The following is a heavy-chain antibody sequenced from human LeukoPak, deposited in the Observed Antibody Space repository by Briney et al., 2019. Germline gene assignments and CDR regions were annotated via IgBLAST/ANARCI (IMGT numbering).Heavy chain of an antibody. J-gene: IGHJ4*02. CDR1: GGSISSGGYY. Sequence: PSETLSLTCTVSGGSISSGGYYWSWIRQLPGKGLEWIGYIYHSGSTYYNPSLKSRVTISVDRSKNQFSLKLSSVTAADTAVYYCARGGDDILTGYSPYYFDYWGRGTLVTVSS. D-gene: IGHD3-9*01. CDR2: IYHSGST. CDR3: ARGGDDILTGYSPYYFDY. V-gene: IGHV4-30-2*01.